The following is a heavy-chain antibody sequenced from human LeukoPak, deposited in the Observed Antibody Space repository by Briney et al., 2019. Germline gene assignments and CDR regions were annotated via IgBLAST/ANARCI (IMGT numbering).Heavy chain of an antibody. J-gene: IGHJ4*02. V-gene: IGHV3-30-3*01. D-gene: IGHD1-26*01. Sequence: PGGSLRLSCAASGFTFSSYAMHWVRQAPGKGLEWVAVISYDGSNKYYADSVKGRFTISRDNSKNTLYLQMNSLRAEDTAVYYCASLFYYHFDYWGQGTLVTVSS. CDR1: GFTFSSYA. CDR2: ISYDGSNK. CDR3: ASLFYYHFDY.